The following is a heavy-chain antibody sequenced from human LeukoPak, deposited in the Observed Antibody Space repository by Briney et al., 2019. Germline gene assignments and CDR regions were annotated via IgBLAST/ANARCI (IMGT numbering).Heavy chain of an antibody. J-gene: IGHJ4*02. Sequence: GGSLRLSCAASGFTFRSYSMNWVRQAPGKGLEWVSAIDPSSTYIYYADSVKGRFTISRDNAENSLYLQMNSLRVEDTAVYYCARDIPWGATTLDYWGQGILVTVSS. CDR2: IDPSSTYI. D-gene: IGHD1-26*01. V-gene: IGHV3-21*01. CDR1: GFTFRSYS. CDR3: ARDIPWGATTLDY.